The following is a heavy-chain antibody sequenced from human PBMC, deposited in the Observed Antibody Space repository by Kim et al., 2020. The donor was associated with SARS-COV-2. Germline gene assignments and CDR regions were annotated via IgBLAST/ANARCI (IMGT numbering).Heavy chain of an antibody. CDR2: IYWDDDK. CDR3: AHRRGMIRGAVTSFAY. D-gene: IGHD3-10*01. V-gene: IGHV2-5*02. J-gene: IGHJ4*02. Sequence: SGPTLVNPTQTLTLTCSFSGFSLTTSGAGVGWIRQPPGKALEWLALIYWDDDKRFSPSLKNRLTITKDTSKNQVVLTMTNMDPVDTATYYCAHRRGMIRGAVTSFAYWGQGTLVTVSS. CDR1: GFSLTTSGAG.